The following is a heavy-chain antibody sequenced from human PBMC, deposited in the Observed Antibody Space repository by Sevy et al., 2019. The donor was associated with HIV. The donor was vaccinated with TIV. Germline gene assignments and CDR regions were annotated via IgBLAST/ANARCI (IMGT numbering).Heavy chain of an antibody. CDR1: GYSFTSYW. V-gene: IGHV5-51*01. CDR3: ARQAIAVAGTIDY. D-gene: IGHD6-19*01. Sequence: GESLKISCKGSGYSFTSYWIGWVRQMPGKGLEWMGITYPGDSATRYSPSFQGQVTISADKSISTAYLQWSSLKASDTAMYYCARQAIAVAGTIDYWGQGTLVTSPQ. CDR2: TYPGDSAT. J-gene: IGHJ4*02.